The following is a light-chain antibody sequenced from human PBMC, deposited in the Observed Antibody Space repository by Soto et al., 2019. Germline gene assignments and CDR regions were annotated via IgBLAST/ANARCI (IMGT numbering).Light chain of an antibody. CDR3: QQRNNSPPWIT. CDR1: QSVSSY. Sequence: NLLTRAAATLSLPLGVSGAQCCRVRQSVSSYLAWYQQKTGQAPRLLMYDASNRATGIPARFSGSGCGTDFTLHISSIEPEDSAGYYCQQRNNSPPWITFGQGTRLEIK. CDR2: DAS. V-gene: IGKV3-11*01. J-gene: IGKJ5*01.